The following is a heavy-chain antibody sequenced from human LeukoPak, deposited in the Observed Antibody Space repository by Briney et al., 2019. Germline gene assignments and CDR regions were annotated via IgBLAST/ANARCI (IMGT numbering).Heavy chain of an antibody. CDR1: GFTFSTYA. J-gene: IGHJ4*02. Sequence: GGSLRLSCSASGFTFSTYAMHWVRQAPGKGLEYVSGITSNGGSTHYADSVKARFTISRDNSKNTVYLQMSSLRAEDTAVYYCMKDGLVRGVQPFDYWGQGTLVTVSS. CDR3: MKDGLVRGVQPFDY. CDR2: ITSNGGST. V-gene: IGHV3-64D*06. D-gene: IGHD3-10*01.